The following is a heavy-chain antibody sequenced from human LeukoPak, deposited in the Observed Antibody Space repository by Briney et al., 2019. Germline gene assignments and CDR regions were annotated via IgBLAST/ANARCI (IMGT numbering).Heavy chain of an antibody. CDR2: IRSKANSYAT. CDR3: TRHSDMVRGVIISDY. D-gene: IGHD3-10*01. V-gene: IGHV3-73*01. CDR1: GFTFSGSA. Sequence: PGGSLRLSCAASGFTFSGSAMHWVRQASGKGLEWVGRIRSKANSYATAYAASVKGMFTISRDDSKNTAYLQMNSLKTEDTAVYYCTRHSDMVRGVIISDYWGQGTLVTVSS. J-gene: IGHJ4*02.